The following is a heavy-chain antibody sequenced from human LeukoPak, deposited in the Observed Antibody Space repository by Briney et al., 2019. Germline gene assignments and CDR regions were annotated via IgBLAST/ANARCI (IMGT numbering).Heavy chain of an antibody. CDR3: ARAYSGYDDFDY. Sequence: GGSLRLSCAASGFPFSSYAMSWVRQAPGKGLEWVAVISYDGSNKYYADSVKGRFTISRDNSKNTLYLQMNSLRAEDTAVYYCARAYSGYDDFDYWGQGTLATVSS. V-gene: IGHV3-30-3*01. J-gene: IGHJ4*02. CDR2: ISYDGSNK. D-gene: IGHD5-12*01. CDR1: GFPFSSYA.